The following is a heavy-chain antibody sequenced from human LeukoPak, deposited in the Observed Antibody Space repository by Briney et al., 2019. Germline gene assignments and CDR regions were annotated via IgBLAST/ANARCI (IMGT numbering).Heavy chain of an antibody. CDR1: GYSISSGYY. CDR3: ARDKNTVTTPHFDY. V-gene: IGHV4-38-2*02. D-gene: IGHD4-17*01. Sequence: SETLSLTCTVSGYSISSGYYWGWIRQPPGKGLEWIGSIYHSGSTYYNPSLKSRVTISVDTSKNQFSLKLSSVTAADTAVYYCARDKNTVTTPHFDYWGQGTLVTVSS. J-gene: IGHJ4*02. CDR2: IYHSGST.